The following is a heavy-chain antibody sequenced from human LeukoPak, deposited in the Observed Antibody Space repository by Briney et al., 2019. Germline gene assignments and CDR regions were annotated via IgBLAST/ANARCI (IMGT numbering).Heavy chain of an antibody. CDR3: ARDKIVGATYFDY. D-gene: IGHD1-26*01. CDR2: IKQDGSEK. Sequence: PGGSLRLSCAASGFTFSSYWMSWVRQAPGKGLEWVANIKQDGSEKYYVDSVKGRFTISRDNAKNSLYLQMNSLRAEDTAVHYCARDKIVGATYFDYWGQGTLVTVSS. CDR1: GFTFSSYW. J-gene: IGHJ4*02. V-gene: IGHV3-7*01.